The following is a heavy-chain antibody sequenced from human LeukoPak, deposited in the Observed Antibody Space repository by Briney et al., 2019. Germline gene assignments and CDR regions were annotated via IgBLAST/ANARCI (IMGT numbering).Heavy chain of an antibody. V-gene: IGHV3-7*01. CDR1: GFTFSSYW. D-gene: IGHD2-2*01. CDR2: IKQDGSEK. J-gene: IGHJ6*02. Sequence: PGGSLRLSCAASGFTFSSYWMSWVRQAPGKGLEWVANIKQDGSEKYYVDSVKGRFTISRDNAKNSLYLQMNSLRAEDTAVYYCARQRCPYWPYCSSTSYDYYYYGMDVWGQGTTVTVSS. CDR3: ARQRCPYWPYCSSTSYDYYYYGMDV.